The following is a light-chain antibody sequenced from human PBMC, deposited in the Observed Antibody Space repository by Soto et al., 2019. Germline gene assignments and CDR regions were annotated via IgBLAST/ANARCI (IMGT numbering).Light chain of an antibody. CDR1: QSIDNY. J-gene: IGKJ1*01. CDR3: QQSYSSPET. V-gene: IGKV1-39*01. Sequence: DIQMTQSPASLSASVGDRVTITCRASQSIDNYLNWYQQKPGKAPNLLIYAASTLLSGVPSRFSGRGSGTHFTLTISSLQPEDFATYYCQQSYSSPETFGQGTKVEIK. CDR2: AAS.